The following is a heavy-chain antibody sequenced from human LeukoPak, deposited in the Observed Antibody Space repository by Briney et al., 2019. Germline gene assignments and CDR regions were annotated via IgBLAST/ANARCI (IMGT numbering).Heavy chain of an antibody. J-gene: IGHJ4*02. V-gene: IGHV3-7*01. CDR2: IKQDGSEK. CDR1: GFTFSSYW. CDR3: ARDDDTTGRYSRFDY. D-gene: IGHD3-22*01. Sequence: GGSLRLSCTASGFTFSSYWMSWVRQAPGKGLEWVANIKQDGSEKDYVDSVKGRFTISRDNPKNSLYLQMNSLRAEDTAVYFCARDDDTTGRYSRFDYWGQGTLVTVSS.